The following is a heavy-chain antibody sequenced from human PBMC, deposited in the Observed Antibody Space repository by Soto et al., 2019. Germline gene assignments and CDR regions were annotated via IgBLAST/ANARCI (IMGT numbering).Heavy chain of an antibody. V-gene: IGHV1-18*04. J-gene: IGHJ4*02. D-gene: IGHD2-21*02. CDR3: ARDKMIGDFGLGSFDF. Sequence: ASVKVSCKASGYTFRSFGVSWVRQAPGQGPEWMGWISGYNGKTKSAEKVQGRVIMTTDTSTNTVYMELRSLRVDDTAVYYCARDKMIGDFGLGSFDFRGQGTVVTVSS. CDR2: ISGYNGKT. CDR1: GYTFRSFG.